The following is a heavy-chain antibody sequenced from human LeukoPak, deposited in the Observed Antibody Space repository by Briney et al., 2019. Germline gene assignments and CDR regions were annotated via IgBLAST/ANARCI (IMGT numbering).Heavy chain of an antibody. J-gene: IGHJ4*02. D-gene: IGHD6-19*01. V-gene: IGHV4-39*01. Sequence: PSETLSLTCTVSGGSISSSSYYWGWIRQPPGKGLEWIGSIYYSGSPYYNPSLKSPATISADTSKNQFSLRLSSVTAADTAVYYCARRPYTSGWYYYFDYWGQGTLVTVSS. CDR3: ARRPYTSGWYYYFDY. CDR1: GGSISSSSYY. CDR2: IYYSGSP.